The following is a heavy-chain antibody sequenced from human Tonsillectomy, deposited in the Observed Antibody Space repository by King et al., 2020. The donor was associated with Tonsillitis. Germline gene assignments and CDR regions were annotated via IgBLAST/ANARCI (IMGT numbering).Heavy chain of an antibody. Sequence: QLVQSGAEVRKPGSSEKVSCKASGGTFSSYAISWVRQAPGQGLEWMGGIIPIFGTASYAQKFQGRVTITADESTSTAYMELSSLGSEDTAVYYCARDLGDIVATIGLNWWGQGPLVTVSS. D-gene: IGHD5-12*01. V-gene: IGHV1-69*12. CDR1: GGTFSSYA. CDR2: IIPIFGTA. J-gene: IGHJ4*02. CDR3: ARDLGDIVATIGLNW.